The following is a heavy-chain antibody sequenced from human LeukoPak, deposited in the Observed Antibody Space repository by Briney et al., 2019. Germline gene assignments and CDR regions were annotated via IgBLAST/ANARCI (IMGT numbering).Heavy chain of an antibody. J-gene: IGHJ5*02. CDR2: IYYSGST. D-gene: IGHD3-10*01. CDR1: GGSISSYY. Sequence: PSETLSLTCTVSGGSISSYYCSWIRQPPGKGLEWIGYIYYSGSTNYNPSLKSRVTISVDTSKNQFSLKLSSVTAADTAVYYCARELLWDWFDPWGQGTLVTVSS. CDR3: ARELLWDWFDP. V-gene: IGHV4-59*01.